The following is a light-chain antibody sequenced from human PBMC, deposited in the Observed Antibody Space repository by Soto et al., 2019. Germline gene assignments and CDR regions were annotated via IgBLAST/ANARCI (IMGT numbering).Light chain of an antibody. CDR1: QSVSSSQ. CDR2: GAS. Sequence: EIVLTQSPGTLSLSPGERATLSCRASQSVSSSQLAWYQQKPGQAPRLLIYGASTTATGIPDRFSGVGSGKNFLHTITGREPKVFPVYNCQHFGSPPDYTFGQGTKLEVK. J-gene: IGKJ2*01. CDR3: QHFGSPPDYT. V-gene: IGKV3-20*01.